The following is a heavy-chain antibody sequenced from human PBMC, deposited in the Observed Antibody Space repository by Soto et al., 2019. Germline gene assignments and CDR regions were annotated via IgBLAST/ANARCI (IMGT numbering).Heavy chain of an antibody. J-gene: IGHJ4*02. D-gene: IGHD6-13*01. CDR2: IWYDGSNK. V-gene: IGHV3-33*01. CDR1: GFTFSTYG. Sequence: QVQLVESGGGVVQPGRSLRLSCAASGFTFSTYGVHWVRQAPGKGLEWVAVIWYDGSNKYYADSVKGRFTISRDNSKNTLFLQMNSLTAEDTSVYYCARDGPLGYFDYWGQGTLVTVSS. CDR3: ARDGPLGYFDY.